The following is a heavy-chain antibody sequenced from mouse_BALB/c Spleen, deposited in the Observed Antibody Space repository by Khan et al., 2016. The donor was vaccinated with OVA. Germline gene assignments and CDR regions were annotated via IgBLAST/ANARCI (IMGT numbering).Heavy chain of an antibody. D-gene: IGHD1-1*01. Sequence: EVQLQESGPGLVKPSQSLSLTCTVNGYSITSNYAWNWIRQFPGNKLEWMGYISYSGSTNYNPSLKSRLSITRDTSKNQFFLLLHSVTTEDSATYYCARGNYYGYALDYWGQGTSVTVPS. CDR2: ISYSGST. CDR3: ARGNYYGYALDY. CDR1: GYSITSNYA. V-gene: IGHV3-2*02. J-gene: IGHJ4*01.